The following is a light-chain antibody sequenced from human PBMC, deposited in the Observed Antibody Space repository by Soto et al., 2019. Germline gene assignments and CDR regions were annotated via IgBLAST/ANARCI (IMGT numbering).Light chain of an antibody. CDR2: EVS. CDR1: SSDVGGYNY. Sequence: QSVLTQPASVSGSPGQSITISCTGTSSDVGGYNYVSWYQQHPGKAPKLMIYEVSNRPSGVSNRFSGSKSGNTASLTISGLQAEDEAHYYCSSYTSSRGGVFGTGTKVTVL. J-gene: IGLJ1*01. CDR3: SSYTSSRGGV. V-gene: IGLV2-14*01.